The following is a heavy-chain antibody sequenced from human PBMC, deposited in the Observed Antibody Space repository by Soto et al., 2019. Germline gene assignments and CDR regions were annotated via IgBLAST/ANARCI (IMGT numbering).Heavy chain of an antibody. Sequence: QVQLVQSGAEVKKPGSSVKVACKASGGTFNTYTISWVRQAPGQGLEWMGRIIPILGIAKDAQKFQGRVTITEDKATSTAYMELSSLRSENTAVYYYARAIAEAGKTSDVFEIWGQGTMVTVSS. D-gene: IGHD6-19*01. CDR2: IIPILGIA. J-gene: IGHJ3*02. V-gene: IGHV1-69*02. CDR1: GGTFNTYT. CDR3: ARAIAEAGKTSDVFEI.